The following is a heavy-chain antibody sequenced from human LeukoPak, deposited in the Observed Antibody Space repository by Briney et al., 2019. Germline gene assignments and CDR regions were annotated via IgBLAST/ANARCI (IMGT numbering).Heavy chain of an antibody. V-gene: IGHV4-61*01. CDR3: ARMYSSSWYDY. CDR2: IYYSGST. D-gene: IGHD6-13*01. Sequence: PSETLSLTCTVSGGSVSSGSYYWSWIRQPPGKGLEWIGYIYYSGSTNYNPSLKSRVTISVDTSKNQFSLKLSSVTAADTAVYYCARMYSSSWYDYWGQGTLVTVSS. J-gene: IGHJ4*02. CDR1: GGSVSSGSYY.